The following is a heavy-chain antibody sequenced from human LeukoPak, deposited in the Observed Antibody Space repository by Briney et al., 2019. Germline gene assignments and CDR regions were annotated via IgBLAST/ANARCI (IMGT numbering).Heavy chain of an antibody. CDR1: GFTFSSYG. J-gene: IGHJ3*02. D-gene: IGHD5-18*01. CDR2: ISYDGSNK. V-gene: IGHV3-30*18. CDR3: AKPFFGDTAVVTDAFDI. Sequence: GGSLRLSCAASGFTFSSYGMHWVRQAPGKGLEWVAVISYDGSNKYYADSVKGQFTISRDNSKNTLYLQMNSLRAEDTAVYYCAKPFFGDTAVVTDAFDIWGQGTMVTVSS.